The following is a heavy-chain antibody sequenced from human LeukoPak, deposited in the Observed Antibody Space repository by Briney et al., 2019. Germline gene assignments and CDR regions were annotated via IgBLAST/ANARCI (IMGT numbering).Heavy chain of an antibody. D-gene: IGHD6-13*01. Sequence: PGGSLRLSCAASGFTFGSSAMSWVREAPGKGPEWVSTFSRSGPDTYYADSVKGRFTIFRDNSKNTLYLHMNSLRAEDTAVYYCAKGSLGSWYYFDYWGQGTLVTVSS. J-gene: IGHJ4*02. CDR3: AKGSLGSWYYFDY. CDR1: GFTFGSSA. CDR2: FSRSGPDT. V-gene: IGHV3-23*01.